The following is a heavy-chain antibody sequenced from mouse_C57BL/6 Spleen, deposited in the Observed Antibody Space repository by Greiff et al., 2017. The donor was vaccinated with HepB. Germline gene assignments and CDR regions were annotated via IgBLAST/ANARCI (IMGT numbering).Heavy chain of an antibody. CDR2: IYPGGGST. Sequence: VKLMESGAELVKPGASVKMSCKASGYTFTSYWITWVKPRPGQGLEWIGDIYPGGGSTNYNEKFKSKATLTVDTSSSTAYMQLSSLTSEDSAVYYCARSPIYYDYDGFAYWGQGTLVTVSA. CDR1: GYTFTSYW. D-gene: IGHD2-4*01. V-gene: IGHV1-55*01. J-gene: IGHJ3*01. CDR3: ARSPIYYDYDGFAY.